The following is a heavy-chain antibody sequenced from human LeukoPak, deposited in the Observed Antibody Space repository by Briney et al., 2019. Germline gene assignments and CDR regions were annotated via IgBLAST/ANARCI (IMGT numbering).Heavy chain of an antibody. CDR2: ISAYNGNT. CDR3: ARVFGPYSSSWYWFDP. V-gene: IGHV1-18*01. Sequence: ASVKVSCKASGYTFTSYGISWVRQAPGHGLEWMGWISAYNGNTNYAQKLQGRVTMTTDTSTSTAYMELRSLRSDDTAVYYCARVFGPYSSSWYWFDPWGQGTLVTVSS. CDR1: GYTFTSYG. J-gene: IGHJ5*02. D-gene: IGHD6-13*01.